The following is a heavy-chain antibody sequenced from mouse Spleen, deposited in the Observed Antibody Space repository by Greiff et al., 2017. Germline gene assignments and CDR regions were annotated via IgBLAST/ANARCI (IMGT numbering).Heavy chain of an antibody. J-gene: IGHJ1*01. CDR2: ISSGGGNT. V-gene: IGHV5-9*04. CDR3: ARHDDYDGYWYFDV. Sequence: DVKLVESGGGLVKLGGSLKLSCAASGFTFSSYAMSWVRQTPEKRLEWVATISSGGGNTYYPDSVKGRFTISRDNAKNTLYLQMSSLKSEDTAMYYCARHDDYDGYWYFDVGGAGTTVTVSS. D-gene: IGHD2-4*01. CDR1: GFTFSSYA.